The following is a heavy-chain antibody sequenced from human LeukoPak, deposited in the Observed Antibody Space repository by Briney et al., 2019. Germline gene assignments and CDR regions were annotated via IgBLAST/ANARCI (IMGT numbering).Heavy chain of an antibody. CDR1: AFSVSSNF. V-gene: IGHV3-30*19. J-gene: IGHJ6*03. Sequence: GSLRLSCTAAFSVSSNFMMWVRQAPGKGLEWVAVISYDGSNKYYADSVKGRFTISRDNSKNTLYLQMNSLRAEDTAVYYCARGVLRFLEWQKNYYMDVWGKGTTVTVSS. D-gene: IGHD3-3*01. CDR3: ARGVLRFLEWQKNYYMDV. CDR2: ISYDGSNK.